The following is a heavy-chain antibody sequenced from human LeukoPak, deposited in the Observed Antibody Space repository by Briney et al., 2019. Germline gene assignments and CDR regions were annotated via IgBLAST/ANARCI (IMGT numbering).Heavy chain of an antibody. CDR1: GFTVSSNY. D-gene: IGHD6-6*01. Sequence: GGSLRHSCAASGFTVSSNYMSWVRQAPGKGLEWVSVIYSGGSTYYADSVKGRFTISRDNAKNTLYLQMNSLRADDTAVYFCAMIEQVVSNVEGGYWGQGTLVTVSS. CDR2: IYSGGST. V-gene: IGHV3-53*01. CDR3: AMIEQVVSNVEGGY. J-gene: IGHJ4*02.